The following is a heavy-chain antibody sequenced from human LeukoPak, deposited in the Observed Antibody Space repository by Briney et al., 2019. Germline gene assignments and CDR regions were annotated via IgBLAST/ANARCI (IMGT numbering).Heavy chain of an antibody. CDR2: ISYDGSNK. CDR1: GFTFSSYG. D-gene: IGHD4-11*01. CDR3: ARVRTEYFVVPLTTHPNDAFDI. V-gene: IGHV3-30*03. J-gene: IGHJ3*02. Sequence: GGSLRLSCAASGFTFSSYGMHWVRQAPGKGLEWVAVISYDGSNKYYADSVKGRFTISRDNSKNTLYLQMNSLRAEDAAVYYCARVRTEYFVVPLTTHPNDAFDIWGQGTMVTVSS.